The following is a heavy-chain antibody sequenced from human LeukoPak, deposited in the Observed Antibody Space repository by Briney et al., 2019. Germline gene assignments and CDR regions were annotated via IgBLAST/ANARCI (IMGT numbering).Heavy chain of an antibody. D-gene: IGHD2-2*01. CDR1: GFTFSSYW. V-gene: IGHV3-7*01. CDR3: ARDRPLVVPAAVAYYFDY. J-gene: IGHJ4*02. CDR2: IKQDGSEK. Sequence: PGGSLRLSCAASGFTFSSYWMSWVRQAPGKGLEWVANIKQDGSEKYYVDSVKGRFTISRDNAKNSLYLQMNSLRAEDTAVYYCARDRPLVVPAAVAYYFDYWGQGTLVTVSS.